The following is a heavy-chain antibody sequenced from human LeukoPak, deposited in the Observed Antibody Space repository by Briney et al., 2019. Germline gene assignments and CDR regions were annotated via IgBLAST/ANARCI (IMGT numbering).Heavy chain of an antibody. V-gene: IGHV3-7*04. CDR1: GFTFSSYW. Sequence: GGSLRLPCAASGFTFSSYWMTWVRQAPGKGLEWVANINKDGSEKNYVDSVKGRFTVSRDNAKDSLHLQMNSLRAEDTAVYYCVRGSAGTGSGSFYPWGQGALVTVSS. D-gene: IGHD3-10*01. CDR2: INKDGSEK. J-gene: IGHJ5*02. CDR3: VRGSAGTGSGSFYP.